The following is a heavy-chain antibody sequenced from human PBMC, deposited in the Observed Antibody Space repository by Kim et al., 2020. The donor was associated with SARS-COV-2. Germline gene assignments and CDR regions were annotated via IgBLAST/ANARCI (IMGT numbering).Heavy chain of an antibody. CDR1: GFTFSGSA. CDR2: IRTKAYTYAT. V-gene: IGHV3-73*01. J-gene: IGHJ6*02. Sequence: GGSLRLSCAASGFTFSGSAIHWVRQASGKGLEWVGRIRTKAYTYATAYGASVTSRFTISRDDSKNPANMQINSLKIEETAVYFCTRPSGRQIGMDVWGHGTTGSVSS. D-gene: IGHD3-10*01. CDR3: TRPSGRQIGMDV.